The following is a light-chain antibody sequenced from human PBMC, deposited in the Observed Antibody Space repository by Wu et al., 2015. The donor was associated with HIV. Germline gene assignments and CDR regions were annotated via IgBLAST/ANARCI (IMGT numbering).Light chain of an antibody. CDR2: GAS. J-gene: IGKJ1*01. Sequence: EIVLTQSPGTLSLSPGERATLSCRASQSVSSSYLAWYQQKPGQAPRLLIYGASSRATGIPDRFSGSGSGTDFTLTISRLEPEDFAVYYCQQYGSSPWTFGRGTKVE. V-gene: IGKV3-20*01. CDR1: QSVSSSY. CDR3: QQYGSSPWT.